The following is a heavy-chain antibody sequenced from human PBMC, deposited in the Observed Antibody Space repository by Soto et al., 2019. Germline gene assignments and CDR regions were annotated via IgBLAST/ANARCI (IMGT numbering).Heavy chain of an antibody. CDR1: GFSLSNPRMA. CDR3: ARETTVTTGFDY. Sequence: QVTLKESGPVLVKPTETLTLTCTISGFSLSNPRMAVSWIRQPPGKALEWLAHIFSNDEKSYSTSLKSRLTISKDTSNSQVVLTMTNMDPVDTATYYCARETTVTTGFDYWGQGTLVTVSS. V-gene: IGHV2-26*03. CDR2: IFSNDEK. J-gene: IGHJ4*02. D-gene: IGHD4-17*01.